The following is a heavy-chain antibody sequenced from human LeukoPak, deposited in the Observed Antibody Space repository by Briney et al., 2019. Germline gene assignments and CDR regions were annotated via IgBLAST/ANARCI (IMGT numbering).Heavy chain of an antibody. J-gene: IGHJ3*02. CDR1: GYTFPSYG. CDR3: AREYDAFDI. Sequence: ASVKVSCKASGYTFPSYGFTWVRQAPGQGLEWMGWISTYNGNTTYAQKVQGRVTMTTDPPTSTAYMELRSLRSDDTAMYYCAREYDAFDIWGQGTMVTVSS. V-gene: IGHV1-18*01. CDR2: ISTYNGNT.